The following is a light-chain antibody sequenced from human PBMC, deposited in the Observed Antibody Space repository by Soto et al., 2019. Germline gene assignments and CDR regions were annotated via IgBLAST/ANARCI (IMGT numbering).Light chain of an antibody. CDR2: GAS. CDR3: QYYGTSART. Sequence: EIVLTQAPGTLALSPGEGATLSCRASQSVSSSYLAWYQQKPGQAPRLLIYGASSRATGIPDRFSGSGSGTDFTLTISRLEPEDFAVYYCQYYGTSARTFGQGTRLEVK. V-gene: IGKV3-20*01. CDR1: QSVSSSY. J-gene: IGKJ5*01.